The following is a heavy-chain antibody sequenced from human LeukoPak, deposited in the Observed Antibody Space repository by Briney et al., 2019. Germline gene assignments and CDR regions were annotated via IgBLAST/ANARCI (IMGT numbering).Heavy chain of an antibody. CDR2: INHSGST. CDR3: ARGPRDYGDEGYYYYGMDV. CDR1: GGSFSGYY. Sequence: SETLSLTCAVYGGSFSGYYWSWIRQPPGKGLEWIGEINHSGSTNYNPSLKSRVTISEDTSKNQFSLKLSSVTAADTAVYYCARGPRDYGDEGYYYYGMDVWGQGTTVTVSS. J-gene: IGHJ6*02. V-gene: IGHV4-34*01. D-gene: IGHD4-17*01.